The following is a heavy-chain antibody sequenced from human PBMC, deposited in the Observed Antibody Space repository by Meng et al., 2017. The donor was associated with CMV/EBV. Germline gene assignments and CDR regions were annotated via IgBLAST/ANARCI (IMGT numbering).Heavy chain of an antibody. V-gene: IGHV3-9*01. D-gene: IGHD2-2*01. CDR1: GFTFDDYA. J-gene: IGHJ3*02. CDR2: ISWNSGGI. CDR3: AFIVVVPAANAFDI. Sequence: SLKISCAASGFTFDDYAMHWVRQAPGKGLEWVSGISWNSGGIGYADSVKGRFTISRDNAKNSLYLQMNSLRAEDTALYYCAFIVVVPAANAFDIWGQGTMVTVSS.